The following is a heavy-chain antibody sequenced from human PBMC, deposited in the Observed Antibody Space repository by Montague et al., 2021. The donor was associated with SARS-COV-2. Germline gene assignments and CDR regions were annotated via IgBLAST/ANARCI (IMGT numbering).Heavy chain of an antibody. Sequence: SETLSLTCAVSGGSITSTNWWSWVRQPPGKGLEWIGEIHHSGSTNSSPSLKSRVTMSIDKSSNQFSLNLNSVTAADTAVYYCARGDYGDYRDAFDIWGQGTVVTVSP. V-gene: IGHV4-4*02. CDR2: IHHSGST. J-gene: IGHJ3*02. CDR3: ARGDYGDYRDAFDI. CDR1: GGSITSTNW. D-gene: IGHD4-17*01.